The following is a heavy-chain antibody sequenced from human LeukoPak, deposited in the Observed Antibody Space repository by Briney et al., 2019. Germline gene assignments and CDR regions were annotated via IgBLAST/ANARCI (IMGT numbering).Heavy chain of an antibody. CDR3: AHCSGVSCY. D-gene: IGHD2-15*01. Sequence: SETLSLTCTVSGGSISNYNWSWSRQPAGKGVEWIGRIYTSGSTKYNPSLKSGVTISVDTSKNHFSLKLSSVTAADTAVYYRAHCSGVSCYWGQGAQVSVSS. V-gene: IGHV4-4*07. CDR1: GGSISNYN. J-gene: IGHJ4*02. CDR2: IYTSGST.